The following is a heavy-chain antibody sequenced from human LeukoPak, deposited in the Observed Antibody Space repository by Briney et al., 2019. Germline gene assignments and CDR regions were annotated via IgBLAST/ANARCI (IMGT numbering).Heavy chain of an antibody. J-gene: IGHJ4*02. CDR1: GYTFTNYA. Sequence: GASVKVSCKASGYTFTNYAMNWVRQAPGQGLEWMGGIIPIFGTANYAQKFQGRVTITADESTSTAYMELSSLRSEDTAVYYCAKTPGIAVAAPFDYWGQGTLVTVSS. CDR2: IIPIFGTA. CDR3: AKTPGIAVAAPFDY. V-gene: IGHV1-69*13. D-gene: IGHD6-19*01.